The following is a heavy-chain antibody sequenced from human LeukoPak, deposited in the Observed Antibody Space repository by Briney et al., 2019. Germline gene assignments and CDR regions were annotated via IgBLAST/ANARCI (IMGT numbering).Heavy chain of an antibody. CDR1: GVSISSSSYY. Sequence: SETLSLTCTVSGVSISSSSYYWGWIRQPPGKGLEWIGSIYYSGSTYYNPSLKSRVTISVDTSKNQFSLKLSSVTAADTAVYYCARQSMVRGVTDAFDIWGQGTMVTVSS. CDR3: ARQSMVRGVTDAFDI. CDR2: IYYSGST. J-gene: IGHJ3*02. D-gene: IGHD3-10*01. V-gene: IGHV4-39*01.